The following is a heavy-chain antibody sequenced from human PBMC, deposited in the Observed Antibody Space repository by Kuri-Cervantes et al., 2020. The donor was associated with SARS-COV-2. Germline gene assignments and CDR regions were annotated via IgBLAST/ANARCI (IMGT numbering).Heavy chain of an antibody. CDR2: INPNSGGT. Sequence: ASVKVSCKASGYTFTGYYMHWVRQAHGQGLEWMGWINPNSGGTNYAQKFQGWVTITRDTSISTVYMELSRLRSDDTAVYYCSRGTKPVYVSGPLWFHLDLWGQGTLVTVSS. CDR3: SRGTKPVYVSGPLWFHLDL. V-gene: IGHV1-2*04. D-gene: IGHD3-10*01. CDR1: GYTFTGYY. J-gene: IGHJ5*02.